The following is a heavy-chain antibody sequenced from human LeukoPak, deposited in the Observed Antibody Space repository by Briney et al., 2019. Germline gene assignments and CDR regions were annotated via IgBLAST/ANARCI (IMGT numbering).Heavy chain of an antibody. CDR1: GFTFSSYA. Sequence: GGSLRLSCAASGFTFSSYALSWVRQAPGKGLEWVSAISGSGGNTYYADSVKGRFTISRDNSRNTVYLQMNSLRAEDTAVYYCAKGTRMHSYGSGEVIPFDYWGQGTLVTVSS. CDR3: AKGTRMHSYGSGEVIPFDY. V-gene: IGHV3-23*01. D-gene: IGHD3-10*01. CDR2: ISGSGGNT. J-gene: IGHJ4*02.